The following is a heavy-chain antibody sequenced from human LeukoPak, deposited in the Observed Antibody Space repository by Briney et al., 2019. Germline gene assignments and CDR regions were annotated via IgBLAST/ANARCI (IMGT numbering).Heavy chain of an antibody. CDR3: ARDGADSSGYYPPLYYFDY. CDR1: GYTLTELS. J-gene: IGHJ4*02. V-gene: IGHV1-24*01. Sequence: GASVKVSCKVSGYTLTELSMHWVRQAPGKGLEWMGGFDPEDGETIYAQKFQGRVTMTRDTSTSTVYMELSSLRSEDTAVYYCARDGADSSGYYPPLYYFDYWGQGTLVTVSS. CDR2: FDPEDGET. D-gene: IGHD3-22*01.